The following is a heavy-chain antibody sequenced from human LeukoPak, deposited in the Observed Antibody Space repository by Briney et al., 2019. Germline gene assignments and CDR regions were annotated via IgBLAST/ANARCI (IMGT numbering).Heavy chain of an antibody. CDR3: TKLARAPRDFDY. CDR1: GFTFSNYA. D-gene: IGHD3-10*01. V-gene: IGHV3-72*01. J-gene: IGHJ4*01. Sequence: PGGSLRLSCAASGFTFSNYAMNWVRQAPGKGLEWVGRSRDKGNSYTTAYAASVRGRFTISRDDSKNSLYLQMNSLKIEDTAVYYCTKLARAPRDFDYWGQGTLVTVSS. CDR2: SRDKGNSYTT.